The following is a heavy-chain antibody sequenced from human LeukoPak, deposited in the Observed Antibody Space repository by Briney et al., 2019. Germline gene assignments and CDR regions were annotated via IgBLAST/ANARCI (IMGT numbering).Heavy chain of an antibody. V-gene: IGHV3-7*01. CDR1: GFSLSNYW. D-gene: IGHD1-26*01. Sequence: PGGSLRLSCAASGFSLSNYWVRWARQAPGKGREWVANIKLDGSEKYYVNSVKGRFTISRDNAKNSLNLQMNSLRAEDTAVYYCARETRGSYVPGLDSWGQGTLVTVSS. CDR3: ARETRGSYVPGLDS. J-gene: IGHJ4*02. CDR2: IKLDGSEK.